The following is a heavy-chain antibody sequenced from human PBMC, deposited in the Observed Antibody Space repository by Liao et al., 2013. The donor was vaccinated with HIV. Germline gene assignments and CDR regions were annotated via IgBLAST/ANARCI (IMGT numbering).Heavy chain of an antibody. J-gene: IGHJ4*02. CDR1: NGSISSYY. Sequence: QVQLQESGPGLVKPSETLSLICSVSNGSISSYYWTWIRQSAGKGLEWIGHISTSGSNAYSPSLKSRVTISMDTSKNQVSLKLRSVTAADTATYYCSLEYQLQEVQWRRESRELWGQGTLVTVSS. CDR3: SLEYQLQEVQWRRESREL. D-gene: IGHD2-2*01. CDR2: ISTSGSN. V-gene: IGHV4-4*07.